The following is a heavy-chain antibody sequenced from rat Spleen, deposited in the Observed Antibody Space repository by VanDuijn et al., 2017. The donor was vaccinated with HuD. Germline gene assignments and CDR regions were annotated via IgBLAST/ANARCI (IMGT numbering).Heavy chain of an antibody. CDR3: AGAGYLRDWYFDF. V-gene: IGHV5-25*01. D-gene: IGHD2-2*01. CDR2: ISPSGFT. Sequence: EVQLVESGGGLVQPGRSLKLSCAASGFTFSNFDMAWVRQAPTQGLEWVTSISPSGFTYYRDSVKGRFTVSRENAKSTLYFLMDSLRSEDTATYFCAGAGYLRDWYFDFWGPGTMVTVSS. J-gene: IGHJ1*01. CDR1: GFTFSNFD.